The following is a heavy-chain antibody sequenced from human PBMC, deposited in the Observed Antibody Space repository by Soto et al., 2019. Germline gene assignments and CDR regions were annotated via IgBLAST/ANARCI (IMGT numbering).Heavy chain of an antibody. Sequence: QVQLVQSGAEVKKPGASVKVSCKASGYTFTSYYMHWVRQAPGQGLEWMGITDPSGGGTSYAQKFQGRLTMTRDTSTSTVYMELSSLRSEDTAVYYCARDRVDCSGGNCWRSVEDTWGQGTLVTVSS. CDR1: GYTFTSYY. D-gene: IGHD2-15*01. V-gene: IGHV1-46*01. CDR2: TDPSGGGT. CDR3: ARDRVDCSGGNCWRSVEDT. J-gene: IGHJ5*02.